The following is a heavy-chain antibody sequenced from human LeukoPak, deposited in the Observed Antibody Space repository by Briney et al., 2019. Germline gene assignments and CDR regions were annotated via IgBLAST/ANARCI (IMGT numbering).Heavy chain of an antibody. D-gene: IGHD3-22*01. CDR1: GFTFSSYS. J-gene: IGHJ4*02. CDR2: FSSSSSYI. Sequence: PGGSLRLSCAASGFTFSSYSMNWVRQAPGKGLEWVSSFSSSSSYIYYADSVKGRFTISRDNAKNSLYLQMNSLRAEDTAVYYCARDSIYDSSTPVGYWGQGTLVTVSS. CDR3: ARDSIYDSSTPVGY. V-gene: IGHV3-21*01.